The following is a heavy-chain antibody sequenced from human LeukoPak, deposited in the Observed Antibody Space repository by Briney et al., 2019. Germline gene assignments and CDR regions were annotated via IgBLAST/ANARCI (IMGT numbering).Heavy chain of an antibody. CDR1: GFTFSSYS. Sequence: GGSLRPSCAASGFTFSSYSMNWVRQAPGKGLEWVSYISSSSSTIYYADSVKGRFTISRDNAKNSLYLQMNSLRAEDTAVYYCATPHFWSDPWGFDYWGQGTLVTVSS. CDR2: ISSSSSTI. D-gene: IGHD3-3*02. V-gene: IGHV3-48*01. J-gene: IGHJ4*02. CDR3: ATPHFWSDPWGFDY.